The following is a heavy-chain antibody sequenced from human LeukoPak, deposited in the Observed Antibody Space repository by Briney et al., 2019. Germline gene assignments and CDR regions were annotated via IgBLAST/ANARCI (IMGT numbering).Heavy chain of an antibody. Sequence: GGSLRLSCVASGFTFSDYAVSWVRQAPGKGLEWVSGISDSGGSTYYADSVKGRCTISRDNSKDTVSLQMNNLRAEDTAVYFCARHDSFIPYWGQGTLVTVTS. CDR3: ARHDSFIPY. CDR1: GFTFSDYA. J-gene: IGHJ4*02. V-gene: IGHV3-23*01. CDR2: ISDSGGST. D-gene: IGHD3-16*02.